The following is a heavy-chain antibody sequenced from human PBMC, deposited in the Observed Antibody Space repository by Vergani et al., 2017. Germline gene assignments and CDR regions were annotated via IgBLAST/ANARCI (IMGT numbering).Heavy chain of an antibody. CDR3: MANPASTTDY. V-gene: IGHV3-15*01. J-gene: IGHJ4*02. D-gene: IGHD1-14*01. CDR1: GFTFSNAW. CDR2: IKSKTDGGTT. Sequence: EVQLVESGGGLVKPGGSLRLSCAASGFTFSNAWMSGVRQAPGKGLEWVGRIKSKTDGGTTDYAAPVKGRFTISRDESKDTRYLQMNSLKTAETAVYYCMANPASTTDYWGQGTLVTVSS.